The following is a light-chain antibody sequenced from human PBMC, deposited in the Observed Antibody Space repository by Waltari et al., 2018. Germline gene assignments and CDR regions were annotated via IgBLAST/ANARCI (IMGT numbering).Light chain of an antibody. CDR1: QSVSSD. Sequence: DIEMTQSPSYLSASVGDRVTITCRASQSVSSDLNCYQQKPGTAPKLLIYSVFSLQTGVPTRFSGGGSETHFTLTISNLQPEDFATYFCHQGYRTPFTFGQGTKVDIK. CDR3: HQGYRTPFT. V-gene: IGKV1-39*01. CDR2: SVF. J-gene: IGKJ2*01.